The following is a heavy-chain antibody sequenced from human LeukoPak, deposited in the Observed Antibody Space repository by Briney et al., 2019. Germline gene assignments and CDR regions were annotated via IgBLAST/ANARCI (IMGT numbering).Heavy chain of an antibody. CDR1: GDSVTGYF. Sequence: SETLSLTCTVFGDSVTGYFLNWVRQPPGKGLEWIGHIYKIGATNYNPSLKSRLTISADTSKNQFSLKLSSVTAADTAVYYCARDLVTVTKGLDIWGQGTMVSVSS. D-gene: IGHD4-17*01. CDR3: ARDLVTVTKGLDI. V-gene: IGHV4-59*02. J-gene: IGHJ3*02. CDR2: IYKIGAT.